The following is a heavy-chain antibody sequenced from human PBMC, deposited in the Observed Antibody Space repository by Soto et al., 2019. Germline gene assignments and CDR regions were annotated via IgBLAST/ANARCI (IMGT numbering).Heavy chain of an antibody. CDR1: GGSVSSSSYY. Sequence: SETLSLTCTVSGGSVSSSSYYWGWIRQPPGRGPEWIGTIYYSGDTYYNPSLQSRVTISVDTSKNQFSLRLSSVTAADSAVYFCARLEGLATISYYFDFWGPGALVTVSS. D-gene: IGHD3-9*01. J-gene: IGHJ4*02. CDR3: ARLEGLATISYYFDF. V-gene: IGHV4-39*01. CDR2: IYYSGDT.